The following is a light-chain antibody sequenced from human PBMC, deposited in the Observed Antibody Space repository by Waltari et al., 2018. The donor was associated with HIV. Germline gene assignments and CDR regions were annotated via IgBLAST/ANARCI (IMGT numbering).Light chain of an antibody. J-gene: IGKJ2*01. CDR2: GAF. CDR3: QQYNNWPRT. CDR1: QRVSSN. V-gene: IGKV3-15*01. Sequence: EIVLTQSPATLSVSPGERATLSCRASQRVSSNLAWYQQTPVQAPRLLIYGAFTRATGIPARFSGSGSGTEFTLTISSLRSEDFVVYYCQQYNNWPRTFGQGTKLQIK.